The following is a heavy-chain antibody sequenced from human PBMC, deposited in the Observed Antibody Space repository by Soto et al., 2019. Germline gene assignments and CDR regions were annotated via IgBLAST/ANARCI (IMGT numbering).Heavy chain of an antibody. Sequence: RASVKVSCKASGGTFSSYAISWVRQAPGQGLEWMGGIIPIFGTANYAQKFQGRVTITADESTSTAYMELSSLRSEDTAVYYCARDLNRGYSSPYFDYWGQGTLVTVSS. CDR2: IIPIFGTA. D-gene: IGHD5-18*01. V-gene: IGHV1-69*13. CDR3: ARDLNRGYSSPYFDY. J-gene: IGHJ4*02. CDR1: GGTFSSYA.